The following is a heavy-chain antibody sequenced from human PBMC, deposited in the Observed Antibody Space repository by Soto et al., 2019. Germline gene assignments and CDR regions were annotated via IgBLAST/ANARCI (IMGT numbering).Heavy chain of an antibody. CDR3: ARPRRYFDWLY. CDR1: GGSISSSSYY. Sequence: SETLSLTCTVSGGSISSSSYYWGWIRQPPGKGLEWIGSIYYSGSTYYNPSLKSRVTISVDTSKNQFSLKLSSVTAADTAVYYCARPRRYFDWLYWGQGTLVTVSS. D-gene: IGHD3-9*01. V-gene: IGHV4-39*01. CDR2: IYYSGST. J-gene: IGHJ4*02.